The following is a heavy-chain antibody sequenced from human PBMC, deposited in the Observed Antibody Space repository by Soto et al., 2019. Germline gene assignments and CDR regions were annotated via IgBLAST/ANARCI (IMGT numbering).Heavy chain of an antibody. Sequence: PSETLSLTCTVSGGSISSSSYYWGWIRQPPGKGLEWIGSIYYSGSTYYNPSLKSRVTISVDTSKNQFSLKLSSVTAADTAVYYCARQARYYYDSSGDFDYWGQGALVTVSS. J-gene: IGHJ4*02. CDR1: GGSISSSSYY. CDR2: IYYSGST. D-gene: IGHD3-22*01. CDR3: ARQARYYYDSSGDFDY. V-gene: IGHV4-39*01.